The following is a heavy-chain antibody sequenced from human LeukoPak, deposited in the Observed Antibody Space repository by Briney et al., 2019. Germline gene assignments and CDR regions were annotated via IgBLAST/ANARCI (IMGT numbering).Heavy chain of an antibody. CDR1: GFTFSSYS. CDR3: ATLVEMANIQH. Sequence: AGGSLRLSCAASGFTFSSYSMNWVRQAPGKGLEWVLSISISSSYIYYADSVKGRFTISRDNAKNSLYLQMNSLRAEDTAVYYCATLVEMANIQHWGQGTLVTVSS. CDR2: ISISSSYI. D-gene: IGHD5-24*01. V-gene: IGHV3-21*01. J-gene: IGHJ1*01.